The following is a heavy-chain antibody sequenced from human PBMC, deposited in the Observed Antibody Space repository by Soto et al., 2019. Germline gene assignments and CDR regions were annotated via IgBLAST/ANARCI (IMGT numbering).Heavy chain of an antibody. Sequence: SETLSLTCTVSGGSISSSSSYWGWIRQPPGKGLEWIGGIYYSGSTYYNPSLKSRVTISVDTSKNQFSLNLSSVTAADTAVYYRARETMVRGQYGMDVWGQGTTVTVSS. CDR3: ARETMVRGQYGMDV. J-gene: IGHJ6*02. CDR1: GGSISSSSSY. CDR2: IYYSGST. D-gene: IGHD3-10*01. V-gene: IGHV4-39*01.